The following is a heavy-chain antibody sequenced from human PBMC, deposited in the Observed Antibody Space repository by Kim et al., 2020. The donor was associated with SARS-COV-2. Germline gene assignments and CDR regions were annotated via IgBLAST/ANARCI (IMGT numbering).Heavy chain of an antibody. Sequence: GGSLRLSCAASGFTFSSYAMHWVRQAPGKGLEWVAVISYDGSNKYYADSVKGRFTISRDNSKNTLYLQMNSLRAEDTAVYYCARAASYYYDSSGNSDFD. V-gene: IGHV3-30*04. J-gene: IGHJ4*01. CDR3: ARAASYYYDSSGNSDFD. D-gene: IGHD3-22*01. CDR1: GFTFSSYA. CDR2: ISYDGSNK.